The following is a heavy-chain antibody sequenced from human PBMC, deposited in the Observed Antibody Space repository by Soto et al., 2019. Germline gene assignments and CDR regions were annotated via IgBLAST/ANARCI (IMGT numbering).Heavy chain of an antibody. Sequence: GSLRLSCAASGVRFRNYAMAGVRQAPGKGLEWVSGISGSGGATNYVDFVKGRFVISRDNSRNTVYLQMNSLRAEDTALYFCVKDRYYDSSRPPFAHWAQGAIVTVSS. CDR3: VKDRYYDSSRPPFAH. D-gene: IGHD3-22*01. CDR1: GVRFRNYA. V-gene: IGHV3-23*01. J-gene: IGHJ4*02. CDR2: ISGSGGAT.